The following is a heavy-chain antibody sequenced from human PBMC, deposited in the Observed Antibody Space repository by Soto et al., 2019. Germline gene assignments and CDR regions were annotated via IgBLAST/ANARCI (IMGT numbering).Heavy chain of an antibody. CDR2: ITSSGTTV. Sequence: PGGSLRLSCAASGFTFSSYSLNWVRQAPGKGLEWVSYITSSGTTVYYADSVRGRFTISRDNAKNSLYLQMNSLRAEDTAVYYCARGLYNSGWYMDYFDSWGQGKLVTVSS. V-gene: IGHV3-48*01. D-gene: IGHD6-19*01. CDR3: ARGLYNSGWYMDYFDS. J-gene: IGHJ4*02. CDR1: GFTFSSYS.